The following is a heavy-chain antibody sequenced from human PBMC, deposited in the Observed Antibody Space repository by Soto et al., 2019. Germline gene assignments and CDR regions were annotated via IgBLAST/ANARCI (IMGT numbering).Heavy chain of an antibody. D-gene: IGHD2-15*01. Sequence: QLHLQESGPGLVKPSKTLSLTCGVSGASISNSDYYWVWIRQPPGQGLEWIATVHFRGKTYYNVSLKTRLTISLDPSKNLFSLRLTSLTAADTAVYYCATEAAHHDAFDVWGRGTRVTVSS. J-gene: IGHJ3*01. V-gene: IGHV4-39*02. CDR1: GASISNSDYY. CDR2: VHFRGKT. CDR3: ATEAAHHDAFDV.